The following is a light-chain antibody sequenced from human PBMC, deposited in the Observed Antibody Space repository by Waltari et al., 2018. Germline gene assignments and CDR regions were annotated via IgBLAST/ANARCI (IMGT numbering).Light chain of an antibody. J-gene: IGKJ2*01. V-gene: IGKV2-30*02. Sequence: DVVMTQSPLSLPVTPGQAASISCKSSQSLVHSDGNTHLNWFQQRPGQSPRRLIYRVSNRDSGVPDRFSGSGSGTNFTRKISRVEAEDVGVYYCMQGTHWPYTFGQGTKLDIK. CDR3: MQGTHWPYT. CDR2: RVS. CDR1: QSLVHSDGNTH.